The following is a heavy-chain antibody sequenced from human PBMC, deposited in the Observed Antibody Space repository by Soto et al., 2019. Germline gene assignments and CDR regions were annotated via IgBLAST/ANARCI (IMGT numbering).Heavy chain of an antibody. J-gene: IGHJ4*02. CDR3: AKKVNSGPGSQYFDY. V-gene: IGHV3-23*01. CDR2: FRTSGDGGTT. CDR1: GFTFSSYS. D-gene: IGHD3-10*01. Sequence: GGSLRLSCAASGFTFSSYSMSWVRQAPGKGLEWVSGFRTSGDGGTTYYADSVKGRFTISRDNSKNMLFLQMNSLRAEDTAIYXCAKKVNSGPGSQYFDYWGQGTLVTVSS.